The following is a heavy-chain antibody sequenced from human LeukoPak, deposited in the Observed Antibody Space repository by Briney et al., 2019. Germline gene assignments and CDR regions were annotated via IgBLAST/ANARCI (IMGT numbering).Heavy chain of an antibody. CDR3: ARALAGYSSSWYVVWYFDL. CDR1: GYSISSGNY. D-gene: IGHD6-13*01. Sequence: SETLSLTCTVSGYSISSGNYWGWIRQPPGKGLEWMGSIDHSGSIYYNPSLKSRVTISVDTSKNQFSLKVSSVTAADTAVYYCARALAGYSSSWYVVWYFDLWGRGTLVTVSS. V-gene: IGHV4-38-2*02. CDR2: IDHSGSI. J-gene: IGHJ2*01.